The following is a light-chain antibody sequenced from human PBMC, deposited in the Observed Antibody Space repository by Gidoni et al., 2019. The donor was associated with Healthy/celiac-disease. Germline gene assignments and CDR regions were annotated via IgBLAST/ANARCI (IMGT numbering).Light chain of an antibody. Sequence: DIQMTQSPSSLSASVGDRVTITCRASQSISSYLNWYQQKPGKAPNLLIYAASNLQSGVPSRFSGSGSGTDFTLTISNLQPEDFATYYCQQSYSTPRYTFGQGTKLEIK. J-gene: IGKJ2*01. V-gene: IGKV1-39*01. CDR1: QSISSY. CDR2: AAS. CDR3: QQSYSTPRYT.